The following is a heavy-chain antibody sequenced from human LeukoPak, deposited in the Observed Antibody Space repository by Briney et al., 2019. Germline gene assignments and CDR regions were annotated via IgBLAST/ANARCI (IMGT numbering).Heavy chain of an antibody. CDR1: GFIFSKYA. CDR3: AFEIGRSQGAFDI. CDR2: IWNVGSDE. D-gene: IGHD1-26*01. J-gene: IGHJ3*02. V-gene: IGHV3-33*01. Sequence: GGSLRLSCAASGFIFSKYAMHWVRQTPGKGLEWVAAIWNVGSDENYADSVKGRFTISSDNSKNTLYLQMNSLRAEDTAVYYCAFEIGRSQGAFDIWGQGTMITVSS.